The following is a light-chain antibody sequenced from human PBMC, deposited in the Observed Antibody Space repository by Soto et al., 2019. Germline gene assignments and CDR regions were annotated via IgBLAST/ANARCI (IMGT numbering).Light chain of an antibody. Sequence: QPVLTQSPSASASLGASVKLTRTLSSGHSSYAIAWHQQQPEKGPRYLMKLNSDGSHSKGDGIPDRFSGSSSGAERYLTISSLQSEDEADYYCQTWGTGIHYVFGTGTKVTVL. V-gene: IGLV4-69*01. CDR3: QTWGTGIHYV. J-gene: IGLJ1*01. CDR2: LNSDGSH. CDR1: SGHSSYA.